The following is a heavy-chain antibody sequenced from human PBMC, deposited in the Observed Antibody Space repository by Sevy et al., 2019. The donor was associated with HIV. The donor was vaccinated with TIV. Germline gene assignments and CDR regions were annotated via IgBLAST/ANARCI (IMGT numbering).Heavy chain of an antibody. CDR2: ISGSGGST. D-gene: IGHD3-22*01. V-gene: IGHV3-23*01. J-gene: IGHJ4*02. CDR1: GFTFSSYA. Sequence: GGSLRLSCAASGFTFSSYAMSWVRQAPGKGLEWDSAISGSGGSTYYADSVKGRFTISRDNSKNTLYLQMNSLRAEDTAVYYCAKFGGYYYDSSGPRTGFDYWGQGTLVTVSS. CDR3: AKFGGYYYDSSGPRTGFDY.